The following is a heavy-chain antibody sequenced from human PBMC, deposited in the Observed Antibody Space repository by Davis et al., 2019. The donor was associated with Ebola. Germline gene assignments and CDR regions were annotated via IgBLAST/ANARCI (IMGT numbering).Heavy chain of an antibody. CDR2: ISDSGAFT. Sequence: GESLKISCAASGFTFSTYAMTWVRQAPGKGLEWVSLISDSGAFTYYAESVQGRFTVSRDNSKNTLYLQMNSLRAEDTAVYYCARTYYYDDSGYRNAFDIWGQGTMVTISS. CDR1: GFTFSTYA. V-gene: IGHV3-23*01. D-gene: IGHD3-22*01. CDR3: ARTYYYDDSGYRNAFDI. J-gene: IGHJ3*02.